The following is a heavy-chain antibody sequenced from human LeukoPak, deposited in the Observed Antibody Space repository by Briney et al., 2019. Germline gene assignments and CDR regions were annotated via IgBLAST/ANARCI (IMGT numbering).Heavy chain of an antibody. CDR3: ASGWYSDY. Sequence: GGSLRLSCAASGFTFSTYTMNWVRQAPGKGLEWVSSISSSSSSMYYADSMKGRFTISRDNAKNSLYLQMNSLRAEGTAVYYCASGWYSDYWGQGTLVTVSS. J-gene: IGHJ4*02. CDR2: ISSSSSSM. CDR1: GFTFSTYT. D-gene: IGHD6-19*01. V-gene: IGHV3-21*01.